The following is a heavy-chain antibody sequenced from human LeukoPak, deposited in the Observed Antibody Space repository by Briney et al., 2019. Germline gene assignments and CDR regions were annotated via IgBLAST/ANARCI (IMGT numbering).Heavy chain of an antibody. D-gene: IGHD3-9*01. CDR3: AKDNDWYLVSHFDH. J-gene: IGHJ4*02. CDR1: GFTFTSYA. CDR2: ISGSGGST. Sequence: GGSLRLSCAASGFTFTSYAMSWVRQAPGKGLEWVSAISGSGGSTYYADSVKGRFTISRDNFRNTLYLQMNSLRAEDTAVYYCAKDNDWYLVSHFDHWGQGTLVTVSS. V-gene: IGHV3-23*01.